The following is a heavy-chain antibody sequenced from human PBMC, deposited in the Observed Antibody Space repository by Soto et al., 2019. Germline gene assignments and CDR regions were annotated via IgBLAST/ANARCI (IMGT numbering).Heavy chain of an antibody. Sequence: SLKVSCKVSGVTFSAYIISWVRQAPGHGLEWMGGIIPLFGAANYAQKFQGRVTITADKSTSTAYMELSSLRSEDTAIYYCAREDSSGYRFDYWGQGTLVTVST. V-gene: IGHV1-69*06. D-gene: IGHD3-22*01. CDR2: IIPLFGAA. CDR1: GVTFSAYI. J-gene: IGHJ4*02. CDR3: AREDSSGYRFDY.